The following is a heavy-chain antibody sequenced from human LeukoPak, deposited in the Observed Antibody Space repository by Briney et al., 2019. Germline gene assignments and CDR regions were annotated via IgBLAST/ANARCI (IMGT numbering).Heavy chain of an antibody. CDR3: ARSLTMVRAYDY. V-gene: IGHV3-30*02. D-gene: IGHD3-10*01. Sequence: GGSLRLSCAASGFTYSSYGMHWVRQAPGKGLEWVTFIQYDGSNKYYADSVKGRFTISRDNSKNTVYLQMNSLRTEDTAVYYCARSLTMVRAYDYWGQGTLVTVSS. CDR1: GFTYSSYG. CDR2: IQYDGSNK. J-gene: IGHJ4*02.